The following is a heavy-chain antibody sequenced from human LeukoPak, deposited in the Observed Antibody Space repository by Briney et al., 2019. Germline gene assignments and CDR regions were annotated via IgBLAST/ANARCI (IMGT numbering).Heavy chain of an antibody. CDR2: INHSGST. Sequence: PSETLSLTCAVYGGSFSGYYWSWIRQPPPKGLEWIGEINHSGSTNYNPSLKSRVTISVDTSKDQFSLKLSSVTAADTAVYYCARALSWYSSSWYGAFDIWGQGTMVTVSS. CDR1: GGSFSGYY. D-gene: IGHD6-13*01. CDR3: ARALSWYSSSWYGAFDI. J-gene: IGHJ3*02. V-gene: IGHV4-34*01.